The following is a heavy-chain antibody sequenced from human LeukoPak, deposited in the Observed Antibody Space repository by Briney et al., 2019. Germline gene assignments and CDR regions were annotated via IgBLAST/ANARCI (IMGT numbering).Heavy chain of an antibody. D-gene: IGHD2-2*01. CDR2: ISGGGDAT. Sequence: GGSLRLSCAASGFTFSSYAMSWVRQAPGKGLEWVSAISGGGDATYYADSVKGRFTISRDNSKNTLYLQMNSLRAEDTAVYYCATVSSYYYYYMDVWGKGTTVTIS. CDR1: GFTFSSYA. V-gene: IGHV3-23*01. CDR3: ATVSSYYYYYMDV. J-gene: IGHJ6*03.